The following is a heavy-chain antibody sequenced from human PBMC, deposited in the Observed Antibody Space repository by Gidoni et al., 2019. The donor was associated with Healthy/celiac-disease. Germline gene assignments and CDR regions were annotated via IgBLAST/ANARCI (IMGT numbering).Heavy chain of an antibody. D-gene: IGHD3-10*01. J-gene: IGHJ3*02. V-gene: IGHV3-23*01. CDR1: GFTFSSYA. CDR3: ANTYYYGNAFDI. Sequence: EVQLLESGGGLVQPGGSLRLSCAASGFTFSSYAMSWVRQAPGKGLEWVSAISGSGGSTYYADSVKGRFTISRDNSKNTLYLQMNSLRAEDTAVYYCANTYYYGNAFDIWGQGTMVTVSS. CDR2: ISGSGGST.